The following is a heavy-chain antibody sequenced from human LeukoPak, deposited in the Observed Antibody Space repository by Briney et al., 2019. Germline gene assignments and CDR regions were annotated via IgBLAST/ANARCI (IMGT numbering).Heavy chain of an antibody. D-gene: IGHD6-6*01. CDR2: INPSGGST. CDR3: AREPLVSRQPGPSQGRDYYYYYGMDV. J-gene: IGHJ6*02. V-gene: IGHV1-46*01. CDR1: GYTYTSYY. Sequence: ASVTVSFKASGYTYTSYYMHWARQAPGHGLEWMGIINPSGGSTSYTQKFQGRVTMTRDTSTSTVYMELSSLRSEDTAVYYCAREPLVSRQPGPSQGRDYYYYYGMDVWGQGTTVTVSS.